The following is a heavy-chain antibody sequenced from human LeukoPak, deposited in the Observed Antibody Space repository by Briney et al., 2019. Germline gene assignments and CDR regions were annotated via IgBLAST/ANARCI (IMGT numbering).Heavy chain of an antibody. CDR3: ARLLDYYDGSGYCFDY. V-gene: IGHV5-51*01. CDR1: GYSFTSYW. CDR2: IYPGDSDT. Sequence: GESLKISCKGSGYSFTSYWIGWVRQMPGKGLEWMGIIYPGDSDTRYSPSFQGQVTISADKSISTAYLQWSSLKASDTAMYYCARLLDYYDGSGYCFDYWGQGTLVTVSS. D-gene: IGHD3-22*01. J-gene: IGHJ4*02.